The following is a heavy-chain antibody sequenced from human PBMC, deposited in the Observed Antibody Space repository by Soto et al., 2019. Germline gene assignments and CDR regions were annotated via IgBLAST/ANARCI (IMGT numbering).Heavy chain of an antibody. D-gene: IGHD6-13*01. J-gene: IGHJ6*02. Sequence: PGESLKISCKGSGYSFTSYCIGWVRQMPGKGLKWMGIIYPGDSDTRYSPSFQGQVTISADKSISTAYLQWSSLKASDTAMYYCARPRSSSRNYYGTDVWGQATKVTVPS. V-gene: IGHV5-51*01. CDR1: GYSFTSYC. CDR3: ARPRSSSRNYYGTDV. CDR2: IYPGDSDT.